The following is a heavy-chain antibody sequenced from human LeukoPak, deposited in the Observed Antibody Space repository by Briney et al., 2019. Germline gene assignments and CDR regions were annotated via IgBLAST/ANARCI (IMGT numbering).Heavy chain of an antibody. J-gene: IGHJ4*02. CDR3: ARSYDYVWGSYRYTVGDY. D-gene: IGHD3-16*02. CDR2: IIPIFGTA. V-gene: IGHV1-69*13. Sequence: ASVKVSCKASGGTFSSYAISWVRQAPGQGLEWMGGIIPIFGTANYAQKFQGRVTITADESTSTAYMELSSLRSEDTAVYYCARSYDYVWGSYRYTVGDYWGQGTLVTVSS. CDR1: GGTFSSYA.